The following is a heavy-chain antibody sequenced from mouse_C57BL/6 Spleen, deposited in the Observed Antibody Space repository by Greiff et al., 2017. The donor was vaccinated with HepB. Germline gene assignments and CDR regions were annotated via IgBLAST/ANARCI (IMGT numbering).Heavy chain of an antibody. Sequence: QVQLQQPGAELVKPGASVKLSCKASGYTFTSYWMQWVKQRPGQGLEWIGEIDPSDSYTNYNQKFKGKATLTVDTSSSTAYMQLSSLTSEDSAVYYCAREDITRGAYWGQGTLVTVSA. J-gene: IGHJ3*01. CDR2: IDPSDSYT. D-gene: IGHD1-2*01. V-gene: IGHV1-50*01. CDR1: GYTFTSYW. CDR3: AREDITRGAY.